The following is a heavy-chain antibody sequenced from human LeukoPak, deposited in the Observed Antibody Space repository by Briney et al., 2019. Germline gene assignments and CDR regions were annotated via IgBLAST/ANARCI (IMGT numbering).Heavy chain of an antibody. CDR1: GFTFSSYG. CDR3: AKDPTVTTGY. CDR2: IAYDGSNK. D-gene: IGHD4-4*01. J-gene: IGHJ4*01. V-gene: IGHV3-30*18. Sequence: PGGSLRLSCAASGFTFSSYGMHWVRQAPGKGLEWVAVIAYDGSNKYYADSVKGRFTICRDNSKNTLYLQMNSLRAEHTALYYCAKDPTVTTGYWGQGTLVTVSS.